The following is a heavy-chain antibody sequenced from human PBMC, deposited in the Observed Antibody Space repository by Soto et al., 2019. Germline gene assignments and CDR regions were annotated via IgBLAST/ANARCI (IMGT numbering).Heavy chain of an antibody. Sequence: QVQLVESGGGVVQPGRSLRLSCAASGFTISSYAMHWVRQAPGKGLEWVAVISYDGRNKYYADSVKGRFTVSRDNSKNTLYLQMNSLRAEDTAVYYCARDHSVTAYYYYGMDVWGQGTTVTVSS. CDR3: ARDHSVTAYYYYGMDV. J-gene: IGHJ6*02. V-gene: IGHV3-30-3*01. CDR1: GFTISSYA. CDR2: ISYDGRNK. D-gene: IGHD4-17*01.